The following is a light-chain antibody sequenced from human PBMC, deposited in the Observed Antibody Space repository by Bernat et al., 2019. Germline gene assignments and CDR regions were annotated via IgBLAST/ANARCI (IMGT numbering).Light chain of an antibody. CDR3: QQRSVWPPLT. Sequence: EVVLTQSPATLSLSPGESATLSCRASQSVSGFLAWYQQKPGQAPRLLIYDASNRATGIPARFSGSGSATDFTLTISSLEPKDFAVYYCQQRSVWPPLTFGGGTKVEIK. CDR2: DAS. CDR1: QSVSGF. V-gene: IGKV3-11*01. J-gene: IGKJ4*01.